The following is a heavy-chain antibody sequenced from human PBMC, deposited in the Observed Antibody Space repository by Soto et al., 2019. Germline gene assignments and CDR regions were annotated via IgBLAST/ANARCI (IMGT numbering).Heavy chain of an antibody. CDR1: GYTFFNYF. Sequence: SVKVSCKASGYTFFNYFIHWVRQAPGQGLEWMAIINPMGGSTNYAQEFQGRVTLTSDTSTSTVYMELSSLRFEDTALFYCARDLAAGDLWGQGTLVTVSS. V-gene: IGHV1-46*01. D-gene: IGHD6-13*01. J-gene: IGHJ5*02. CDR2: INPMGGST. CDR3: ARDLAAGDL.